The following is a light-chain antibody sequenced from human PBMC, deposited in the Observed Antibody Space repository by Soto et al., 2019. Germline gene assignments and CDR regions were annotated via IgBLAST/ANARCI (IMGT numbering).Light chain of an antibody. J-gene: IGKJ4*01. CDR1: QSVNSY. Sequence: EIVLTQSPATLSLSPGERATLSCRASQSVNSYLAWYQHKPGQSPRLLIYDASIRATGIPARFSGSGSGTDFTLTNSRLEAEDLAVYYCQQRSNWITFGGGTKVEIK. V-gene: IGKV3-11*01. CDR3: QQRSNWIT. CDR2: DAS.